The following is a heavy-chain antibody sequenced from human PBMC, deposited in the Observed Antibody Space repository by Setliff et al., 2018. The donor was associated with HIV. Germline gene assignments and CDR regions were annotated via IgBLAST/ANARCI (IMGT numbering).Heavy chain of an antibody. D-gene: IGHD4-17*01. V-gene: IGHV1-69*13. Sequence: SVKVSCKTSGGTFSSYAISWVRQAPGQGLEWMGGIIPIFGPTNYAQKFQGRVTITADESTTTAYMELSSLRSEDTAVYYCARERNYGVNRPFDYWGQGTLVTVSS. J-gene: IGHJ4*02. CDR2: IIPIFGPT. CDR3: ARERNYGVNRPFDY. CDR1: GGTFSSYA.